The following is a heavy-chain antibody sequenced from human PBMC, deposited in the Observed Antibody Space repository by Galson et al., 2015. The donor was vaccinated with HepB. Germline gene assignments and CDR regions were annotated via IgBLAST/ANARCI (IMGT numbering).Heavy chain of an antibody. D-gene: IGHD2-15*01. J-gene: IGHJ6*02. V-gene: IGHV3-30*04. CDR2: ISYDGSNK. CDR3: ARDLGYCSGGSCYDDGMDV. Sequence: SLRLSCAASGFTFSSYAMHWVRQAPGKGLEWVAVISYDGSNKYYADSVKGRFTNSRDNSKNTLYLQMNSLRAEDTAVYYCARDLGYCSGGSCYDDGMDVWGQVTTVTVSS. CDR1: GFTFSSYA.